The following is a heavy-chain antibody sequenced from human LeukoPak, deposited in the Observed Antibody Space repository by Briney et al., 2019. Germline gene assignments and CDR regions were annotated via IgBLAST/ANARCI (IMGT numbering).Heavy chain of an antibody. Sequence: GGSLRLSCAASGFIFTSYSMKWVRHDPGKGLEWVSYISSSSSTRYYADAVKGRFTTSRDNAKNSLYLQLNSLRAGDTAVYYCARDHSSGWYRYFQHWGQGTLVTVSS. D-gene: IGHD6-19*01. CDR2: ISSSSSTR. CDR3: ARDHSSGWYRYFQH. J-gene: IGHJ1*01. V-gene: IGHV3-48*01. CDR1: GFIFTSYS.